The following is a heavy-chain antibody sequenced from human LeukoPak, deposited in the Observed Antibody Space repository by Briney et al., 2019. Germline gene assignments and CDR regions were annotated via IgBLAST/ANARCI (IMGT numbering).Heavy chain of an antibody. CDR1: GNTFTDYY. D-gene: IGHD1-26*01. V-gene: IGHV1-2*02. J-gene: IGHJ4*02. CDR2: INPNSGDT. Sequence: SVKVSCKASGNTFTDYYMHWVRQAPGQGLEWMGWINPNSGDTNYAQKLQGRVTMTRDTSISTVYMELSRLRSDDTAVYYCARDADKWEPLTFDYWGQGTLVTVSS. CDR3: ARDADKWEPLTFDY.